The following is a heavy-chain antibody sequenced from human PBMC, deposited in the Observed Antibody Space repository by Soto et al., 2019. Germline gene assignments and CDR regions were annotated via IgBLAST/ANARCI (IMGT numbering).Heavy chain of an antibody. CDR1: CYTFTSCG. V-gene: IGHV1-69*13. CDR3: ARALHSSSWYIDGMDV. Sequence: SGNVYCKSSCYTFTSCGISWVRQAPGQGLEWMVGIIPIFGTANYAQKFQGRVTITADESTSTAYMELSSLRSEDTAVYYCARALHSSSWYIDGMDVWGQGTTVTVSS. CDR2: IIPIFGTA. D-gene: IGHD6-13*01. J-gene: IGHJ6*02.